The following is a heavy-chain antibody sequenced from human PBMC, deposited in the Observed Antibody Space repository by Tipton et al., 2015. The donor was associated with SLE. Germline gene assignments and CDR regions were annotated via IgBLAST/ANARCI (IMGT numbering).Heavy chain of an antibody. Sequence: LRLSCTVSGGSISSYYWSWIRQPAGKGLEWIGRIYTSGSTNYNPSLKSRVTMSVDTSKNQLSLKLSSVTAADTAVYYCGRDSPVAYWGQGTLVTVSS. J-gene: IGHJ4*02. CDR3: GRDSPVAY. CDR1: GGSISSYY. CDR2: IYTSGST. D-gene: IGHD4-23*01. V-gene: IGHV4-4*07.